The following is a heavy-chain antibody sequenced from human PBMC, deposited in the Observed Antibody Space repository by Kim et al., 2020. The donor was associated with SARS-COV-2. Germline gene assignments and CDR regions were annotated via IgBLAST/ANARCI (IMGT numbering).Heavy chain of an antibody. CDR3: ARPQGGSYMTAFDY. D-gene: IGHD1-26*01. CDR1: GFTFSSYA. CDR2: ISYDGSNK. V-gene: IGHV3-30-3*01. J-gene: IGHJ4*02. Sequence: GGSLRLSCAASGFTFSSYAMHWVRQAPGKGLEWVAVISYDGSNKYYADSVKGRFTISRDNSKNTLYLQMNSLRAEDTAVYYCARPQGGSYMTAFDYWGQGTLVTFSS.